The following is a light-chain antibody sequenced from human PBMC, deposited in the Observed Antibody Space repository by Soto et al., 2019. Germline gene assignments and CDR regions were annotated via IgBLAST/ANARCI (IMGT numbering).Light chain of an antibody. CDR3: QSYDSSLSGSKVV. CDR2: RDS. Sequence: QSVLTQPPSASGTPGQRVTISCSESSSSIGSNYIYWYQQLPGTAPKLLIYRDSQRPSGVPDRFSGSKSGTSASLAITGLQAEDEADYYCQSYDSSLSGSKVVFGGGTKLTVL. CDR1: SSSIGSNY. V-gene: IGLV1-47*01. J-gene: IGLJ2*01.